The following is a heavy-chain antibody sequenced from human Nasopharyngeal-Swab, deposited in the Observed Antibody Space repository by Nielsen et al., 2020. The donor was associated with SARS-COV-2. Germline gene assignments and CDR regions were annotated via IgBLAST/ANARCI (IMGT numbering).Heavy chain of an antibody. Sequence: GESLKISCVGTGFTFSSFWMNWVRQAPGKGLEWVANIKGDGSARYYVDSVRGRFTVSRDNAKNSLYLQMNSLRVEDTAVYYCARDMSAVAGPFDYWGQGTLVTVSS. D-gene: IGHD6-19*01. J-gene: IGHJ4*02. V-gene: IGHV3-7*01. CDR3: ARDMSAVAGPFDY. CDR2: IKGDGSAR. CDR1: GFTFSSFW.